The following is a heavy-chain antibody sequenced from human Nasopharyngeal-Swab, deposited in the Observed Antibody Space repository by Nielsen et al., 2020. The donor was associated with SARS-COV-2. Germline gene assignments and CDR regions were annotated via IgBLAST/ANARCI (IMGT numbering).Heavy chain of an antibody. Sequence: SSVKVSCKTSGDTFTNSAISWVRQAPGQGLEWMGGIVPALGLPNYAQKFRGRLTISADRSTTTSYLELSSLRFEDTAIYYCAREGEYGAYDAPDYWGQGTLVTVSS. D-gene: IGHD5-12*01. V-gene: IGHV1-69*10. J-gene: IGHJ4*02. CDR3: AREGEYGAYDAPDY. CDR2: IVPALGLP. CDR1: GDTFTNSA.